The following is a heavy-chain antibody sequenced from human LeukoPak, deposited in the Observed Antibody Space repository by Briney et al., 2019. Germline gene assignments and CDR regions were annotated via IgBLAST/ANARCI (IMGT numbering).Heavy chain of an antibody. CDR3: ARDLLNPPVQGGAFDI. CDR1: GFTFSSYG. J-gene: IGHJ3*02. D-gene: IGHD1-14*01. Sequence: PGGSLRLSCAASGFTFSSYGMHWVRQAPGKGLEWVAVIWYDGSNKYYADSVKGRFTISRDNSKNTLYLQMNSLRAEDTAVYYCARDLLNPPVQGGAFDIWGQGTMVTVSS. V-gene: IGHV3-33*01. CDR2: IWYDGSNK.